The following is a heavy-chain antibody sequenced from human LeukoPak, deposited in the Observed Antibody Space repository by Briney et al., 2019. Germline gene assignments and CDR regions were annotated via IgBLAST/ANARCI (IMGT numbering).Heavy chain of an antibody. CDR1: GDSLTSHF. CDR2: VFHSGTT. V-gene: IGHV4-59*08. CDR3: ARRMATVTDAFDI. D-gene: IGHD5-24*01. Sequence: PSETLSLTCNVSGDSLTSHFWSWIRQTPGKGLEWIGYVFHSGTTNYSPSLKSRVTIPLDTSKKQFYLRLASVTAADTAVYYCARRMATVTDAFDIWGRGTMVPVSS. J-gene: IGHJ3*02.